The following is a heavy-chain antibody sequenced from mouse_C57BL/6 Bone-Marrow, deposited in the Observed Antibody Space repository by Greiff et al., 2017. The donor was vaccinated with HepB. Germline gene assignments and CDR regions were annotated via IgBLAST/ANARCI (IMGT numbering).Heavy chain of an antibody. J-gene: IGHJ1*03. D-gene: IGHD1-1*01. Sequence: EVMLVESGGGLVQPGGSLKLSCAASGFTFSDYGMAWVRQAPRKGPEWVAFISNLAYSIYYADTVTGRFTLSRENAKNTLYLEMSSLRSEDTAMYYCARVYYYGSSRYFDVWGTGTTVTVSS. V-gene: IGHV5-15*01. CDR3: ARVYYYGSSRYFDV. CDR2: ISNLAYSI. CDR1: GFTFSDYG.